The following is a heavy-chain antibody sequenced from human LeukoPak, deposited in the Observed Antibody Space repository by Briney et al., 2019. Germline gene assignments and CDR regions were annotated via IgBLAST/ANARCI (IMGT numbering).Heavy chain of an antibody. V-gene: IGHV1-2*02. D-gene: IGHD1-26*01. Sequence: ASVKVSCKASGYTFTGYYMHWVRQAPGQGLEWMGWINPNSGGTNYAQKFQGRVTMTRDTSISTAYMELSRLRSDDTAVYYCARVLPMVGEDYFDYWGQGTLVTASS. J-gene: IGHJ4*02. CDR3: ARVLPMVGEDYFDY. CDR2: INPNSGGT. CDR1: GYTFTGYY.